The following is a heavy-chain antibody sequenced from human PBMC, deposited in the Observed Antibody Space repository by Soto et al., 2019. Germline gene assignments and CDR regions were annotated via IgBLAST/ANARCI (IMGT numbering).Heavy chain of an antibody. CDR2: IYPGDSDT. J-gene: IGHJ6*02. CDR1: GYSSTSYW. D-gene: IGHD2-15*01. CDR3: ARQGTSSVVGMDV. V-gene: IGHV5-51*01. Sequence: PGESLKISCKGSGYSSTSYWIGWVRQMPGKGLEWMGIIYPGDSDTRYSPSFQGQVTISADKSISTAYLQWSSLKASDTAMYYCARQGTSSVVGMDVWGQGTTVTVSS.